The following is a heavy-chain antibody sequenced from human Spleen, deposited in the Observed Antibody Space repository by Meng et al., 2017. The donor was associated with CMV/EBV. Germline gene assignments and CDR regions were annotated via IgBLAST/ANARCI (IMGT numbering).Heavy chain of an antibody. CDR1: GDNFNSYT. J-gene: IGHJ4*02. CDR3: ARDRTRNRFDY. V-gene: IGHV1-69*05. Sequence: SCKVSGDNFNSYTFNWVRQAPGQGLEWMGVVIPIFGTIEYAEKFQGRVTITTDEATTTAYMELSSLKSDDTAVYYCARDRTRNRFDYWGQGTLVTVSS. D-gene: IGHD1-14*01. CDR2: VIPIFGTI.